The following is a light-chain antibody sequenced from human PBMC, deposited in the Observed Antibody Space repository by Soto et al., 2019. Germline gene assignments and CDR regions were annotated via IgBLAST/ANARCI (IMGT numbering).Light chain of an antibody. CDR1: QRISNSY. V-gene: IGKV3-20*01. J-gene: IGKJ2*01. CDR3: QQYARPPYA. CDR2: DAS. Sequence: EIVLTQSPGTLALPPGERATLSCRASQRISNSYLAWYQQKPGQAPRLLLYDASSRATGIPDRVSGSGSGTDFTLTISRLEPEDFAVYYCQQYARPPYAFGQGTKVDIK.